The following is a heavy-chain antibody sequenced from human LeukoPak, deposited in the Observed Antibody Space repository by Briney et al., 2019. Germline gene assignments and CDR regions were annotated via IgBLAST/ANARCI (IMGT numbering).Heavy chain of an antibody. Sequence: PSETLSLICAVYGGSFSGYYWSWIRQPPGKGLEWIGEINHSGSTNYNPSLKSRVTISVDTSKNQFSLKLSSVTAADTAVYYCARAGPRNWFDPWGQGTLVTVSS. V-gene: IGHV4-34*01. J-gene: IGHJ5*02. CDR1: GGSFSGYY. CDR2: INHSGST. CDR3: ARAGPRNWFDP.